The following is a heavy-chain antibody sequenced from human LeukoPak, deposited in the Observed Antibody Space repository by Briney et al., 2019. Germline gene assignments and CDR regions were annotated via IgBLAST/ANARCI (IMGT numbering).Heavy chain of an antibody. V-gene: IGHV4-59*01. CDR2: KSYSGGT. D-gene: IGHD3-3*01. J-gene: IGHJ4*02. CDR3: VRDGGEWLPDY. CDR1: GGSISSYS. Sequence: SETLSLTCTVSGGSISSYSWCWIRQPPGKGLEWIGYKSYSGGTNYNPSLKSRVTISVDTSKRQISLTLNSVTAADTAVYYCVRDGGEWLPDYSGQGILVTVSS.